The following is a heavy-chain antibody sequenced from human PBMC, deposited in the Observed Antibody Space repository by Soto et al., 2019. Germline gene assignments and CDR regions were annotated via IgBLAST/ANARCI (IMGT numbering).Heavy chain of an antibody. D-gene: IGHD3-22*01. CDR2: IYYSGST. CDR3: ARHEHSIYDSSGYPT. V-gene: IGHV4-39*01. Sequence: PSETLSLTCTVSGGSISSSSYYWGWIRQPPGKGLEWIGSIYYSGSTYYNPSLKSRVTISVDTSKNQFSLKLSSVTAADTAVYYCARHEHSIYDSSGYPTWGQGTLVTVSS. CDR1: GGSISSSSYY. J-gene: IGHJ4*02.